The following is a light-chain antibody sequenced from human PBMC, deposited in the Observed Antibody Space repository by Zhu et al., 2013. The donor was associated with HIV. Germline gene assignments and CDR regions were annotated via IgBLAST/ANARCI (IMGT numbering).Light chain of an antibody. CDR1: QAINTY. Sequence: DVQLTQAPSFISASVGDRVAITCRASQAINTYIAWYRQRPGKAPELLIYTASTLQNGVPSRFSGSGSGTDFTLTINSLQPEDFATYFCQDLNTFPFTFGPGTKVDV. CDR2: TAS. V-gene: IGKV1-9*01. CDR3: QDLNTFPFT. J-gene: IGKJ3*01.